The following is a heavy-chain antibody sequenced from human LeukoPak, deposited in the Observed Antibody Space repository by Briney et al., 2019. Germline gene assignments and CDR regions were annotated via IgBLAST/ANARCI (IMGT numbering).Heavy chain of an antibody. D-gene: IGHD2-21*02. Sequence: GGSLRLSCAASGFTFSSYGMHWVREAPGKGLEWVAVISYDGSNKYYADSVKGRFTISRDNSKNTLYLQMNRLRAEDTAVYYCAREGGDLYWGQGTLVTVSS. V-gene: IGHV3-30*03. CDR2: ISYDGSNK. CDR3: AREGGDLY. CDR1: GFTFSSYG. J-gene: IGHJ4*02.